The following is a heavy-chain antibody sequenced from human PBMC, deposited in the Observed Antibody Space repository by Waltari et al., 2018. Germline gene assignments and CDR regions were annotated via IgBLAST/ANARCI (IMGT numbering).Heavy chain of an antibody. CDR2: IYYSGST. CDR3: ARHPAMTIMLWYFDL. Sequence: QLQLQESGPGLVKPSETLSLTCTVSGGSISSSSYYWGWIRQPPGKGLEWIGSIYYSGSTYYNPSPKSRVTISVDTSKNQFSLKPSSVTAADTAVYYCARHPAMTIMLWYFDLWGRGTLVTVSS. V-gene: IGHV4-39*01. J-gene: IGHJ2*01. CDR1: GGSISSSSYY. D-gene: IGHD2-8*01.